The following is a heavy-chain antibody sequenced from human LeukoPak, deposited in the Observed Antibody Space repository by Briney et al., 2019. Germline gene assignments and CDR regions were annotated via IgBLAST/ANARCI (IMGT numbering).Heavy chain of an antibody. CDR3: ARGGYTISSYIFDY. J-gene: IGHJ4*02. V-gene: IGHV4-4*07. CDR2: IYTTGRT. D-gene: IGHD3-16*02. Sequence: SETLSLTCSVSGGSISSYWWGWIRQPAGKGLEFIGRIYTTGRTDYNPSLKSRVSMSVDTSKNKFSLELRSVTAADTAVYFCARGGYTISSYIFDYWGQGALVTVSS. CDR1: GGSISSYW.